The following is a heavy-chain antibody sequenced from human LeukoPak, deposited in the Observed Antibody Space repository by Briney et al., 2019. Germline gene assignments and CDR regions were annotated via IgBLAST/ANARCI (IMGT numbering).Heavy chain of an antibody. D-gene: IGHD4-17*01. CDR3: ARFNDYGDLYFDY. CDR2: IYYSGST. J-gene: IGHJ4*02. CDR1: GGSISSYY. Sequence: SETLSLTCTVSGGSISSYYWSWIRQPPGKGLEWIGYIYYSGSTNYNPSLKSRVTISVDTSKNQFSLKLSSVTAADTAVYYCARFNDYGDLYFDYWGQGTLVTVSS. V-gene: IGHV4-59*01.